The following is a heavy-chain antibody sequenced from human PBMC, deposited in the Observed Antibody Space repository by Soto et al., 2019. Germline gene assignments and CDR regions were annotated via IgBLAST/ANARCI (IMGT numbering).Heavy chain of an antibody. CDR2: INAGNGNT. CDR3: ARGVSCSGGSCYRFDY. CDR1: GYTLTSYA. J-gene: IGHJ4*02. Sequence: ASVKVSCKASGYTLTSYAMHWVRQAPGQRLEWMGWINAGNGNTKYSQKFQGRVTITRDTSASTAYMELSSLRSEDTAVYYCARGVSCSGGSCYRFDYWGQGTLVTVSS. V-gene: IGHV1-3*01. D-gene: IGHD2-15*01.